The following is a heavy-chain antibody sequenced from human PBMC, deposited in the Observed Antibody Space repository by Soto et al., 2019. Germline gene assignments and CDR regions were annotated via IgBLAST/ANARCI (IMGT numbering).Heavy chain of an antibody. V-gene: IGHV3-74*01. D-gene: IGHD3-9*01. J-gene: IGHJ6*02. Sequence: EVQLVESGGGLVQPGGSLRLSCAASGITFRSNWMHWVRQDPGKGLVWVSRINTDGSSTSYADSVKGRFTISRDNAKNTLYLQMNSLSAEDMAVYYCTRDSFDGIYYYGMDVWGQGTTVTVSS. CDR2: INTDGSST. CDR3: TRDSFDGIYYYGMDV. CDR1: GITFRSNW.